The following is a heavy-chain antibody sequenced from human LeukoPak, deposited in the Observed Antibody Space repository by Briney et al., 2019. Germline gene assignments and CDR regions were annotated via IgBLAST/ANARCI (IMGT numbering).Heavy chain of an antibody. CDR3: ARDLGYCSGGSCYSNWFDP. Sequence: PSETLSLTCTVSGGSISSYYWSWIRQPAGKGLEWIGRIYTSGSTNYNPSLKSRVTMSVDTSKNQFSLKLSSVTAADTAVYYCARDLGYCSGGSCYSNWFDPWGQGTLVTVSS. CDR2: IYTSGST. D-gene: IGHD2-15*01. V-gene: IGHV4-4*07. CDR1: GGSISSYY. J-gene: IGHJ5*02.